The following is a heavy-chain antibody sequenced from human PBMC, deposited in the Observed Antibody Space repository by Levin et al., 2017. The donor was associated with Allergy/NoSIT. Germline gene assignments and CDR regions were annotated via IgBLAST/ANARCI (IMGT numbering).Heavy chain of an antibody. V-gene: IGHV4-59*01. D-gene: IGHD1-20*01. CDR3: ARELSITGTSRGGFDY. J-gene: IGHJ4*02. CDR1: GGSISSYY. Sequence: TSETLSLTCTVSGGSISSYYWSWVRQPPGKGLEWIGYVYYTGSTNYNPSLKSRVTISVDTSKNRFSLKLSSVTAADTAVFYCARELSITGTSRGGFDYWGQGTLVTVSS. CDR2: VYYTGST.